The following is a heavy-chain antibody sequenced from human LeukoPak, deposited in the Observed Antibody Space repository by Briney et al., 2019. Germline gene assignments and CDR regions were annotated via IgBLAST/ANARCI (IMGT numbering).Heavy chain of an antibody. CDR2: INNDGSSA. J-gene: IGHJ6*02. CDR3: ARRGTGHGMDV. CDR1: GNYW. V-gene: IGHV3-74*01. Sequence: GGSLRLSCAASGNYWIHWVRQVPGKGLVWVSRINNDGSSASYVDSVKGRFTISRDNAKNTLFLQMNSLRAEDTAVYYCARRGTGHGMDVWGQGTTVIVSS. D-gene: IGHD1-1*01.